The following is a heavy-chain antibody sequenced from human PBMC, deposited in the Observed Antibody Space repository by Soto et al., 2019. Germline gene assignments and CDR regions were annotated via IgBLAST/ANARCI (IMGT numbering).Heavy chain of an antibody. D-gene: IGHD6-6*01. CDR1: GYSFTSYW. CDR2: IYPGDSDT. CDR3: ARHGSIAARRGDYYYGMDV. J-gene: IGHJ6*02. Sequence: GSLKISCKGSGYSFTSYWIGWVRQMPGKGLEWMGIIYPGDSDTRYSPSFQGQVTISADKSISTAYLQWSSLKASDTAMYYCARHGSIAARRGDYYYGMDVWGQGTTVTVSS. V-gene: IGHV5-51*01.